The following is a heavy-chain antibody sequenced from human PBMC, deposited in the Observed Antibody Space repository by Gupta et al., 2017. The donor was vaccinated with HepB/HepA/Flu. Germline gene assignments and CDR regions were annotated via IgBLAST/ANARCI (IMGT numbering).Heavy chain of an antibody. Sequence: EVQLVESGGGLVQPGGSLRLSCAASGFTFSSYEMNWVRQAQGKGLEWVSYISSSGSTIYYADSVKGRFTISRDNAKNSLYLQMNSLRAEDTAVYYCARWDSSGYYGDYYYYGMDVWGQGTTVTVSS. CDR2: ISSSGSTI. V-gene: IGHV3-48*03. CDR1: GFTFSSYE. CDR3: ARWDSSGYYGDYYYYGMDV. D-gene: IGHD3-22*01. J-gene: IGHJ6*02.